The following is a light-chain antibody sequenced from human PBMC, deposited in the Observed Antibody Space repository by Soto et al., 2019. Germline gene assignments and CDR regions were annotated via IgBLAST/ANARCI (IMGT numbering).Light chain of an antibody. V-gene: IGLV2-14*01. CDR1: SSDIGRYNY. Sequence: QSVLTQPASVFGSPGQSITISCTGTSSDIGRYNYVSWYQQHPGKAPKLMVYEIINRPSGVSNRFSGSKSGSTASLIISGLQAEDEADYYCSSYTSTTTPVFGGGTKVTVL. J-gene: IGLJ2*01. CDR2: EII. CDR3: SSYTSTTTPV.